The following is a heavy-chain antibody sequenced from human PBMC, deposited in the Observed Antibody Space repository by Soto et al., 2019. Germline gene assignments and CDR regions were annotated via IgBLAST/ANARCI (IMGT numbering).Heavy chain of an antibody. D-gene: IGHD3-10*01. J-gene: IGHJ4*02. CDR1: GGSISSYY. CDR3: ARLWGWFGDY. Sequence: QVQLQESGPGLVKPSETLSLTCTVSGGSISSYYWSWIRQPPGKGLEWIGYIYYSGSTNYNPSLXSXVXKXXETSKNQFSLKLSSVTAADTAVYYCARLWGWFGDYWGQGTLVTVSS. V-gene: IGHV4-59*08. CDR2: IYYSGST.